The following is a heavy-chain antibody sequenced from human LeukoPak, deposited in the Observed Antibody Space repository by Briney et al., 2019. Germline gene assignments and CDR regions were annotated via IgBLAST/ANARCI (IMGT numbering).Heavy chain of an antibody. CDR2: IYTSGSL. J-gene: IGHJ5*02. CDR1: GDSISSYY. D-gene: IGHD3-10*01. V-gene: IGHV4-4*07. Sequence: SETLSLTCTVSGDSISSYYWSWIRQPAGKGLEWIGRIYTSGSLDYNPSLKSRVTMSADTSKNQFSLKLRSATAADTAVYYCASPLWFGGPWGQGTLVTVSS. CDR3: ASPLWFGGP.